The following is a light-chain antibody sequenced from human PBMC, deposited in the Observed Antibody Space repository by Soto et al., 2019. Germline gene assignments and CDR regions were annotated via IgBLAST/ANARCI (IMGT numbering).Light chain of an antibody. CDR3: QQYGSSQFT. Sequence: EIVLTQSPGTLSLSPGERATLSCRASQSVSSSYLAWYQQKPGQAPRLLIYGASSRATGIPDRFSGSGSGTDFTLTISRPDPEDFAVYYCQQYGSSQFTFGPGTKVDIK. J-gene: IGKJ3*01. CDR2: GAS. V-gene: IGKV3-20*01. CDR1: QSVSSSY.